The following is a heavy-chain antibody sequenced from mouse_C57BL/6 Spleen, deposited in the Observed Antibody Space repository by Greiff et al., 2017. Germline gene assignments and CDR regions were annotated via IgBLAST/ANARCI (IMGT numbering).Heavy chain of an antibody. CDR2: IYPGSGST. CDR3: ARDYYGPFAY. CDR1: GYTFTSYW. J-gene: IGHJ3*01. D-gene: IGHD1-1*01. Sequence: QVQLQQSGAELVRPGASVKMSCKASGYTFTSYWITWVKQRPGQGLEWIGDIYPGSGSTNYNEKFKSKATLTVDTSSSTAYMQLSSLTSEDSAVXYCARDYYGPFAYWGQGTLVTVSA. V-gene: IGHV1-55*01.